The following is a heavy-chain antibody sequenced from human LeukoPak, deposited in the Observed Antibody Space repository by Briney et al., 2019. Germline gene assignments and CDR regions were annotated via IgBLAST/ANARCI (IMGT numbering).Heavy chain of an antibody. Sequence: SETLSLTCTVSGGSISSGDYYWSWIRQPPGKGLEWIGYIYYSGSTYYNPSLKSRVTISVDTSKNQFSLKLSSVTAADTAVYYCARGLGNYYDFWSGFGMDVWGQGTTVTVSS. V-gene: IGHV4-30-4*01. CDR1: GGSISSGDYY. J-gene: IGHJ6*02. CDR3: ARGLGNYYDFWSGFGMDV. D-gene: IGHD3-3*01. CDR2: IYYSGST.